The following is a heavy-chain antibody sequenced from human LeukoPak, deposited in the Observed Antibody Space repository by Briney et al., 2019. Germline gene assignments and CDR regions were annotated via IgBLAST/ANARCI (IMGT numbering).Heavy chain of an antibody. J-gene: IGHJ6*02. CDR3: ASGSSGYYYGMDV. CDR1: GFIFSSYA. CDR2: ISGSGGST. Sequence: GGSLRLSCAASGFIFSSYAMSWVRQAPGKGLEWVSAISGSGGSTYYADSVKGRFTISRDNSKNTLYLQMNSLRAEDTAVYYCASGSSGYYYGMDVWGQGTTVTVSS. D-gene: IGHD1-26*01. V-gene: IGHV3-23*01.